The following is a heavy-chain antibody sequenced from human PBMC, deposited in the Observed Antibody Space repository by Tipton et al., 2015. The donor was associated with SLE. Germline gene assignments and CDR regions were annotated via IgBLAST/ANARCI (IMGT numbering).Heavy chain of an antibody. V-gene: IGHV3-48*01. J-gene: IGHJ4*02. Sequence: SLRLSCAASGFTFSSYSMNWVRQAPGKGLEWVSYISSSSSTIYYADSVKGRFTISRDNAKNSLYLQMNSLRAEDTAVYYCARDDGGITMLRGPHDFWGQGTLVTVSS. D-gene: IGHD3-10*01. CDR1: GFTFSSYS. CDR3: ARDDGGITMLRGPHDF. CDR2: ISSSSSTI.